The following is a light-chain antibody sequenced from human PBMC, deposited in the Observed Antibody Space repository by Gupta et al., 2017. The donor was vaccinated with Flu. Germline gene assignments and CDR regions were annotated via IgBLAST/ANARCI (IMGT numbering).Light chain of an antibody. CDR2: EVS. J-gene: IGLJ1*01. CDR1: SSDVGGSNY. CDR3: SSYTSSFYV. Sequence: QSALTQPASVSGSPGPSITISCTGTSSDVGGSNYVSWYQQHPGKAPKLMIYEVSNRPSGVSNRFSGSKSGNTASLTISGLQAEDEADYYCSSYTSSFYVFGTGTKVTVL. V-gene: IGLV2-14*01.